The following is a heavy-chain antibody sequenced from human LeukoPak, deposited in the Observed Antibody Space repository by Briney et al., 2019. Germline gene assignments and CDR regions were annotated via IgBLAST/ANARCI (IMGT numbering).Heavy chain of an antibody. D-gene: IGHD3-22*01. Sequence: ASVKVSCKASGYTFTSYDINWVRQATGQGLEWMGWMNPNSGNTGYAQKFQGRVTMTRNTSISTAYMELSSLRSEDTAVYYCARIYLLGEEYYYDSSGYYYEYYFDYWGQGTLVTVSS. CDR1: GYTFTSYD. CDR2: MNPNSGNT. J-gene: IGHJ4*02. CDR3: ARIYLLGEEYYYDSSGYYYEYYFDY. V-gene: IGHV1-8*01.